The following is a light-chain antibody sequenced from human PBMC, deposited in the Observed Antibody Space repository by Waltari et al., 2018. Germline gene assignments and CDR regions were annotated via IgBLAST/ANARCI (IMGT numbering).Light chain of an antibody. CDR2: GAS. Sequence: EIVLTQSPGSLSSSPGERVTLSCRASQSVSRALAWYQQKPGQAPRLLIFGASNRATGIPDRFSGSGSETDFSLTISRLEPEDFAVYYRQHYVRLPATFGRGTKVEIK. CDR3: QHYVRLPAT. J-gene: IGKJ1*01. CDR1: QSVSRA. V-gene: IGKV3-20*01.